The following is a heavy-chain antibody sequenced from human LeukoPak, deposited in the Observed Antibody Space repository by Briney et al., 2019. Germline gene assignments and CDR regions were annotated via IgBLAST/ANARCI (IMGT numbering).Heavy chain of an antibody. J-gene: IGHJ4*02. CDR3: ARGGRYFDWLPAAPFDY. D-gene: IGHD3-9*01. Sequence: SETLSLTCAVYGGSFSGYYWSWIRQPPGKGLEWSGEINHSGSTNYNPSLTSRVTISVDPSKNQFSLKLSSVTAADTAVYYCARGGRYFDWLPAAPFDYWGQGTLVTVSS. CDR2: INHSGST. V-gene: IGHV4-34*01. CDR1: GGSFSGYY.